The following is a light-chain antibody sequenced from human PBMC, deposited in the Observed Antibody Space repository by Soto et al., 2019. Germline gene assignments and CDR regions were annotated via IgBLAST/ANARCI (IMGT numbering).Light chain of an antibody. Sequence: QSVLTQPASVSGSPGQSITISCTGTSSDVGGYNYVSWYQQNPCKAPKLMIYDVNNRPSGVSYRFSGSKSGNTASLTISGLQAEDEADYYCSSYTSSSTRVFGTGTKVTVL. CDR2: DVN. CDR3: SSYTSSSTRV. CDR1: SSDVGGYNY. V-gene: IGLV2-14*01. J-gene: IGLJ1*01.